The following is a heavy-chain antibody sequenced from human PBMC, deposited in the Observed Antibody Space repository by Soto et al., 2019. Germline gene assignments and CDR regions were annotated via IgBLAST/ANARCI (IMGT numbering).Heavy chain of an antibody. CDR3: AKDQGGNSLYYYYYGMDV. CDR2: ISYDGSNK. D-gene: IGHD2-21*02. J-gene: IGHJ6*02. V-gene: IGHV3-30*18. CDR1: GFTFSSYG. Sequence: SLRLSCAASGFTFSSYGMHWVRQAPGKGLEWVAVISYDGSNKYYADSVKGRFTISRDNSKNTQYLQMKSLKTEDTAVYYCAKDQGGNSLYYYYYGMDVWGQGT.